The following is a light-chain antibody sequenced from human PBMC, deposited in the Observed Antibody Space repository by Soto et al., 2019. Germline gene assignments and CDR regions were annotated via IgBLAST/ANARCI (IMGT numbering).Light chain of an antibody. CDR1: QSITNY. CDR3: QQSNSSPAT. CDR2: AAS. J-gene: IGKJ4*01. V-gene: IGKV1-39*01. Sequence: DIQMTQSPSALSASVGDRVTITCRASQSITNYLNWYQHKPGQAPDLLIYAASTLQAGVPSRFRGSGSGTDFTLTISGLQPEDFETYFCQQSNSSPATFGGGTKVDIK.